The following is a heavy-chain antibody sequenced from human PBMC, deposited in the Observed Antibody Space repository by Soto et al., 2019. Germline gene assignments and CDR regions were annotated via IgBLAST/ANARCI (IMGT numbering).Heavy chain of an antibody. Sequence: PSVTLSLTCTVSGGSISSGDYYWSWIRQPPGKGLEWIGYIYYSGSTYYNPSLKSRVTISVDTSKNQFSLKLSSVTAADTAVYYCARAPYDILTGYCVYFDYWGQGTLVTVSS. V-gene: IGHV4-30-4*01. J-gene: IGHJ4*02. CDR2: IYYSGST. D-gene: IGHD3-9*01. CDR3: ARAPYDILTGYCVYFDY. CDR1: GGSISSGDYY.